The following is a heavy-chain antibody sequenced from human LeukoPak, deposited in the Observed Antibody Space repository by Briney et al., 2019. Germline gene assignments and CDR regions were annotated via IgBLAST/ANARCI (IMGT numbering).Heavy chain of an antibody. D-gene: IGHD3-3*01. CDR1: GYTFIGYY. V-gene: IGHV1-2*02. Sequence: ASVKVSCKASGYTFIGYYMHWVRQAPGQGLEWMGWINPNSGGTNYAQKFQGRVTMTRDTSISTAYMELSRLRSDDTAVYYCARPYDFWSGYPFDYWGQGTLVTVSS. CDR3: ARPYDFWSGYPFDY. CDR2: INPNSGGT. J-gene: IGHJ4*02.